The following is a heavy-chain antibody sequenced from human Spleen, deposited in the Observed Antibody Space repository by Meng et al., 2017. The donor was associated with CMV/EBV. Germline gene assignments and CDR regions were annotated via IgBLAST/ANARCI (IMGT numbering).Heavy chain of an antibody. CDR1: GGSISSYY. J-gene: IGHJ5*02. V-gene: IGHV4-4*07. CDR2: IYTSGST. Sequence: QVQLQESGPGLVKPSETLSLTCTVSGGSISSYYWSWIRQPAGKGLEWIGRIYTSGSTNYNPSLKSRVTMSVDTSKNQFSLKLSSVTAADTAVYYCARDILMVYATHNWFDPWGQGTLVTVSS. CDR3: ARDILMVYATHNWFDP. D-gene: IGHD2-8*01.